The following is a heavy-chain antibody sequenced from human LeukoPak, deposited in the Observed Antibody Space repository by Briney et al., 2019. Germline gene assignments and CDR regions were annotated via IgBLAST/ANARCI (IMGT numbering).Heavy chain of an antibody. D-gene: IGHD6-13*01. Sequence: SETLSLTCTVSGGSISSYYWSWIRQPPGKGLEWIGYIYYSGSTNYNPSLKSRVTISVDTSKNQFSLKLSSVTAADTAVYYCVKARTSGSWLYDALDMWGQGTMVTVSS. J-gene: IGHJ3*02. CDR2: IYYSGST. CDR1: GGSISSYY. V-gene: IGHV4-59*01. CDR3: VKARTSGSWLYDALDM.